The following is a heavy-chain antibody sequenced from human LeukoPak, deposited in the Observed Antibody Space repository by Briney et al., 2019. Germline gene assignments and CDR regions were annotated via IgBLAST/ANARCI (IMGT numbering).Heavy chain of an antibody. J-gene: IGHJ4*02. Sequence: ASVKVSYKASGGTFSSYAISWVRQAPGQGLEWMGGIIPIFGTANYAQKFQGRVTITADESTSTAYMELSSLRSEDTAVYYCARDRGSGSIDYWGQGTLVTVSS. CDR1: GGTFSSYA. CDR3: ARDRGSGSIDY. CDR2: IIPIFGTA. V-gene: IGHV1-69*13. D-gene: IGHD3-10*01.